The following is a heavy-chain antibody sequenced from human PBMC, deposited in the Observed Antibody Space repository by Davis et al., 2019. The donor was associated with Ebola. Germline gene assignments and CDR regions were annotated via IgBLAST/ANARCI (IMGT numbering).Heavy chain of an antibody. D-gene: IGHD3-3*01. CDR2: ISGSGGST. J-gene: IGHJ6*02. Sequence: LSLTCAVSGGSISSSNWWSWVRQPPGKGLEWVSAISGSGGSTYYADSVKGRFTISRDNSKNTLYLQMNSLRAEDTAVYYCARDRVRYDFWSGWGRDYYGMDVWGQGTTVTVSS. CDR1: GGSISSSN. V-gene: IGHV3-23*01. CDR3: ARDRVRYDFWSGWGRDYYGMDV.